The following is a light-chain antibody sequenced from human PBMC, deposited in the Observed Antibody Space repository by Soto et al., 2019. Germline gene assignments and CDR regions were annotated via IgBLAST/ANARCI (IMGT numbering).Light chain of an antibody. J-gene: IGLJ1*01. Sequence: SALTQPASVSGSPGQSITISCTGTSSDVGSYDLVSWYQQHPGKVPKLMIDEGNQRPSGVSDRFSGSKSGNTASLTISGLQAEDEADYYCCSYAGSTTYVFGTGTKLTVL. CDR1: SSDVGSYDL. V-gene: IGLV2-23*01. CDR3: CSYAGSTTYV. CDR2: EGN.